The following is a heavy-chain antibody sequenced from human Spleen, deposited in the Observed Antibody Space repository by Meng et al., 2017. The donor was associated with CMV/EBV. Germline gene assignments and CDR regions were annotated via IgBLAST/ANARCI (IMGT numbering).Heavy chain of an antibody. J-gene: IGHJ4*02. CDR3: ARDQAPFWTGYHSFDY. CDR1: GFSFNRYW. D-gene: IGHD3/OR15-3a*01. CDR2: IKQDGSEK. Sequence: GGSLRLSCVASGFSFNRYWMTWVRQAPGKGLEWVANIKQDGSEKYYVDSVKGRFTISRDNAKNSLYLQMNSLRAEDTGVYYCARDQAPFWTGYHSFDYWGQGTLVTVSS. V-gene: IGHV3-7*01.